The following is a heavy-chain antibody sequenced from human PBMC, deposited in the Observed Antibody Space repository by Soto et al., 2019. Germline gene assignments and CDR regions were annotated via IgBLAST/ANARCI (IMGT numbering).Heavy chain of an antibody. Sequence: XSVKVSCKASGYTFTSYDINWVRQATVQGLEWMGWMNPNSGNTGYAQKFQGRVTMTRNTSISTAYMELSSLRSEDTAVYYCARAGGPYSSSSYFDYWGQGTLVTVSS. CDR2: MNPNSGNT. CDR3: ARAGGPYSSSSYFDY. CDR1: GYTFTSYD. J-gene: IGHJ4*02. D-gene: IGHD6-6*01. V-gene: IGHV1-8*01.